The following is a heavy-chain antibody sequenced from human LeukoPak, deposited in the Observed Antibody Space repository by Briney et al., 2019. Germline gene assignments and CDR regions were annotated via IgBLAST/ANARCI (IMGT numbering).Heavy chain of an antibody. J-gene: IGHJ4*02. CDR2: IYQSGST. Sequence: SETLSLTCSVSGYSISSGYYWGWIRQPPGKGLEWIGSIYQSGSTYYNPSLKSRVTISVDTSKNQFSLKLSSVTAADTAVYYCARVIVGAFYFDYWGQGTLVTVSS. V-gene: IGHV4-38-2*02. D-gene: IGHD1-26*01. CDR1: GYSISSGYY. CDR3: ARVIVGAFYFDY.